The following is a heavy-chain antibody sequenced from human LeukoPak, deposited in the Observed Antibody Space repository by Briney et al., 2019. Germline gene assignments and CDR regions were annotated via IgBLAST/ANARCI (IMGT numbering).Heavy chain of an antibody. CDR1: GGSVSSGSYH. CDR3: ARVGSYYDAFDI. J-gene: IGHJ3*02. V-gene: IGHV4-61*01. Sequence: SETLSLTCTVSGGSVSSGSYHWSWIRQPPGKGLEWIGYVYYSGSTNYNPSLKSRVTISVDTSKNQFSLKLSSVTAADTAVYFCARVGSYYDAFDIWGQGTMVTVSS. D-gene: IGHD2-8*01. CDR2: VYYSGST.